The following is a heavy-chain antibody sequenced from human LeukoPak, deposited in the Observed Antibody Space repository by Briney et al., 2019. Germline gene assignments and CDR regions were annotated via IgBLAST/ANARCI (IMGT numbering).Heavy chain of an antibody. V-gene: IGHV3-66*02. Sequence: PGGSLRLSCAASGFTVSSNYMTWVRQAPGKGLEWVSVIYSDGSTYNADSVKGRFTISRDNTKNTLYLQMNSLRTEDTAVYYCARLPSYWGQGTLVTVSS. CDR2: IYSDGST. CDR1: GFTVSSNY. CDR3: ARLPSY. J-gene: IGHJ4*02.